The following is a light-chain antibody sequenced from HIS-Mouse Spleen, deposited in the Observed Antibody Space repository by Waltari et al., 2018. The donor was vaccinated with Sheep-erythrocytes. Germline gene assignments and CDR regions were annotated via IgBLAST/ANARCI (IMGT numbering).Light chain of an antibody. CDR2: DVS. V-gene: IGLV2-11*01. J-gene: IGLJ1*01. CDR1: SSDVGGYNY. CDR3: CSYAGSYNHV. Sequence: QSALTQPRSVSGSPGQSVTISCTGTSSDVGGYNYVFWYQQHPGKAPKLMIYDVSKRPSGVPDLCSGSKSGNTASLTISGLQAEDEADYYCCSYAGSYNHVFATGTKVTVL.